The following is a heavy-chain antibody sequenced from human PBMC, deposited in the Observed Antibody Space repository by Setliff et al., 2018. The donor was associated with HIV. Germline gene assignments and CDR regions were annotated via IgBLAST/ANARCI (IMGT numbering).Heavy chain of an antibody. J-gene: IGHJ6*02. D-gene: IGHD1-7*01. CDR3: ARNKYNWNYYYYYGMDV. Sequence: PSETLSLTCTVSGGSISSSSYYWGWIRQPPGKGLEWIGNIYYSGSTYYNPSLKSRVTISVDTSKNQFSLKLSSVTAADTAVYYCARNKYNWNYYYYYGMDVWGQGTTVTVSS. CDR1: GGSISSSSYY. V-gene: IGHV4-39*07. CDR2: IYYSGST.